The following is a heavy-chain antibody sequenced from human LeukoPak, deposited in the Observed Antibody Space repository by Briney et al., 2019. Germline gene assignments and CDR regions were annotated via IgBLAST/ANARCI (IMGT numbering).Heavy chain of an antibody. J-gene: IGHJ4*02. CDR1: GYSFTPFY. CDR3: SRDGEYGTGSYYRGCFDY. V-gene: IGHV1-2*02. D-gene: IGHD3-10*01. Sequence: ASVTVSFTASGYSFTPFYIHWVRQSPGQGLEWMGWIHPRSGDTNCAYKFQGRVTMTRATSISTAYMDLGSLGSDDTAVYYCSRDGEYGTGSYYRGCFDYWGQGILVTVSS. CDR2: IHPRSGDT.